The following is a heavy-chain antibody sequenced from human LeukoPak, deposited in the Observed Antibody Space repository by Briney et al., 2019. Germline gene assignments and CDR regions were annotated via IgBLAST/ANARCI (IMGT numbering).Heavy chain of an antibody. D-gene: IGHD6-6*01. J-gene: IGHJ4*02. V-gene: IGHV3-21*01. CDR2: ISSSNSHI. CDR1: GFPFSPYT. Sequence: GGSLRLSCATSGFPFSPYTVNWVRQAPGKGLEWVSFISSSNSHIHYADSVKGRFSISRDNAKNSLYVQMNSLRAEDTAVYYCARVIEARHFDYWGQGTLVTVSS. CDR3: ARVIEARHFDY.